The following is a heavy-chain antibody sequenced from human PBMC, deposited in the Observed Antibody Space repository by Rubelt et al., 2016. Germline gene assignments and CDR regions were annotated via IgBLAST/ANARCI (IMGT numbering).Heavy chain of an antibody. CDR1: GFTFSSYE. V-gene: IGHV3-48*03. J-gene: IGHJ4*02. CDR3: ARSDIVATITDY. D-gene: IGHD5-12*01. CDR2: ISSSGSTI. Sequence: EVQLVESGGGLVQPGGSLRLSCAASGFTFSSYEMNWVRQAPGKGLEWVSSISSSGSTIYYADAVKGRFTISRDKAKNSLYLQVNGLRAEDTAVYYCARSDIVATITDYWGQGTLVTVSS.